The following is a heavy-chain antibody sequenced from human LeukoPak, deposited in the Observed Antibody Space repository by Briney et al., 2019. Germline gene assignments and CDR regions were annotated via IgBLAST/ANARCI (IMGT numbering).Heavy chain of an antibody. CDR2: IEWSGAAS. CDR1: GLSNADYG. D-gene: IGHD2-21*02. J-gene: IGHJ4*02. CDR3: ARDLSANWYSLGY. Sequence: GGSLRLSCVGAGLSNADYGMSWVRQVPGKGLEWVSGIEWSGAASEYADSVKRRFTISRDNAKNSMYPQMNTLRPEDTGVYSCARDLSANWYSLGYWGQGTLVTVSS. V-gene: IGHV3-20*04.